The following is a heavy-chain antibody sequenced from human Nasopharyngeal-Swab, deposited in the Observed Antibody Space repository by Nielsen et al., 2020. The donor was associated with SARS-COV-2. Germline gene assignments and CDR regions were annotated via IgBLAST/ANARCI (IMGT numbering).Heavy chain of an antibody. Sequence: VRQMLGKGLEWVSYISSSSSYTNYADSVKGRFTISRDNAKNSLYLQMNSLRAEDTAVYYCARLLRFLEWLHLPDYYYGMDVWGQGTTVTVSS. J-gene: IGHJ6*02. CDR3: ARLLRFLEWLHLPDYYYGMDV. D-gene: IGHD3-3*01. V-gene: IGHV3-11*03. CDR2: ISSSSSYT.